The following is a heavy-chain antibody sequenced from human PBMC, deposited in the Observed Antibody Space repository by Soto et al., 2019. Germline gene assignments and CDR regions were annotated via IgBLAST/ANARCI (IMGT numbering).Heavy chain of an antibody. CDR3: ARQVLWSRYFDY. CDR2: MSYDGTTK. J-gene: IGHJ4*02. D-gene: IGHD3-10*01. V-gene: IGHV3-30-3*01. Sequence: AGGSLRLSCAASGFIFSNYVMYWVRQAPGKGLEWVAFMSYDGTTKYSADSVKGRFTISRDNSKNTLYLQMNSLRPEDTAVYYCARQVLWSRYFDYWGQGTLVTVSS. CDR1: GFIFSNYV.